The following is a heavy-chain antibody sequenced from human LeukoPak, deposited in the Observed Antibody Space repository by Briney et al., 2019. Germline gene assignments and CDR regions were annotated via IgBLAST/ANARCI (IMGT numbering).Heavy chain of an antibody. CDR1: GYTFTGYY. J-gene: IGHJ1*01. CDR2: INPNSGGT. V-gene: IGHV1-2*02. CDR3: ARDRNYYGSGSFQH. D-gene: IGHD3-10*01. Sequence: ASVKVSCKASGYTFTGYYMHWVRQAPGQGLEWMGWINPNSGGTNYAQKFQGRVTMTRDTSISTAYMELSRLRSDDTAVYYCARDRNYYGSGSFQHWGQGTLVTVSS.